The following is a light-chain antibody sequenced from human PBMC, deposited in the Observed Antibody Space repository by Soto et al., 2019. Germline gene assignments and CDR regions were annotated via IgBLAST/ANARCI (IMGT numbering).Light chain of an antibody. V-gene: IGKV3-20*01. CDR1: QSLSINS. J-gene: IGKJ3*01. CDR3: QQYDGSPLT. CDR2: GAS. Sequence: EIVLTHCPGTLSLSPGERATLSCRTSQSLSINSLAWYQQKPGQSPRLLVYGASTRDTGIPDRFSGSGSGTGFALSISSLEPEDFAMYYCQQYDGSPLTFGTGKKGDMK.